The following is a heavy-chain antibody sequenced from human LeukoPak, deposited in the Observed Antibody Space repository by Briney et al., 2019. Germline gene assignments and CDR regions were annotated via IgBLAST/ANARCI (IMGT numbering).Heavy chain of an antibody. Sequence: ASVKVSCKASGYTFTGYYMHWVRQAPGQGLEWMGRINPNSGGTNYAQKFQGRVTMTRDTSISTAYMELSRLRSDDTAVYYCARQCYDILTGYYFDYWGQGTLVTVSS. CDR1: GYTFTGYY. D-gene: IGHD3-9*01. V-gene: IGHV1-2*06. CDR3: ARQCYDILTGYYFDY. J-gene: IGHJ4*02. CDR2: INPNSGGT.